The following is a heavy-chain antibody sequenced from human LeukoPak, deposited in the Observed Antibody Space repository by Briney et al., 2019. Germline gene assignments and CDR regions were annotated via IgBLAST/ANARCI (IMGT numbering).Heavy chain of an antibody. CDR2: IKQDGSEK. V-gene: IGHV3-7*03. CDR1: GFTFSSYW. CDR3: ARVGAQEVSSWYNY. J-gene: IGHJ4*02. Sequence: GGSLRLSCAASGFTFSSYWMSWVRQAPGKGLEWVANIKQDGSEKYYVDSVKGRFTISRDNAKNSLYLQMNSLRAEDTAVYYCARVGAQEVSSWYNYWGQGTLVTVSS. D-gene: IGHD6-13*01.